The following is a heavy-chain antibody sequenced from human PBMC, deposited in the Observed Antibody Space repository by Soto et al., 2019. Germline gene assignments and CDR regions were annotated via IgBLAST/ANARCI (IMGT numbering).Heavy chain of an antibody. CDR3: ARVIRGAYYNSPLDT. V-gene: IGHV1-2*02. Sequence: ASVKVSCKASGYTFTGYFMHWVRQAPGQGRDWMGWINPYSGGADYAQSFQGRVTMTRDTSISTVYMELSRLRFDDTAVYYCARVIRGAYYNSPLDTWGQGTVVTVS. J-gene: IGHJ5*02. CDR1: GYTFTGYF. D-gene: IGHD3-10*01. CDR2: INPYSGGA.